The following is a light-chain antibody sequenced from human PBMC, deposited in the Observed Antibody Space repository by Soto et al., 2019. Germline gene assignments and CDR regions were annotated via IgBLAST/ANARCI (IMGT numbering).Light chain of an antibody. J-gene: IGKJ1*01. CDR1: PSIVYSNGNNY. V-gene: IGKV2-30*01. CDR3: QQRSNWPRT. CDR2: EVS. Sequence: DAVLPQPPASLPVTIANPACISYRSRPSIVYSNGNNYLIWYQHKPGQAPRLLISEVSNRAPGISGRFSGSGSGTDFTLTISSLESEDVAVYYCQQRSNWPRTFGQGTKVDI.